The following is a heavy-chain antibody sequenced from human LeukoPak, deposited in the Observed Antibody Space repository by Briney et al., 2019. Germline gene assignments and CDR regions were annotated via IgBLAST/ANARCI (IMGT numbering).Heavy chain of an antibody. J-gene: IGHJ4*02. Sequence: GGSLRLSCVASGFTFSDYYMSWIRQAPGKGLEWVSYISSSGSTIYYADSVKGRFTISRDNAKNSLYLQMNSLRAEDTAVYYCASFAGWELHDYGDYEFDYWGQGTLVTVSS. V-gene: IGHV3-11*04. CDR2: ISSSGSTI. CDR3: ASFAGWELHDYGDYEFDY. CDR1: GFTFSDYY. D-gene: IGHD4-17*01.